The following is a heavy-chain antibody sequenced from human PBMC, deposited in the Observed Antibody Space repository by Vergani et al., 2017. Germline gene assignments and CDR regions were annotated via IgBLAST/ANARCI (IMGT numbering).Heavy chain of an antibody. J-gene: IGHJ5*02. V-gene: IGHV3-23*01. CDR2: ISGSGGST. Sequence: EVQLLESGGGLVQPGGSLRLSCAASGFTFSSYAMSWVRQAPGKGLEWVSAISGSGGSTYYADSVKGRFTISRDKSKNTLYLQMNSLRAEDTAVYYCAKDLKDCSSTSCYPYNWFDPWGQGTLVTVSS. D-gene: IGHD2-2*01. CDR3: AKDLKDCSSTSCYPYNWFDP. CDR1: GFTFSSYA.